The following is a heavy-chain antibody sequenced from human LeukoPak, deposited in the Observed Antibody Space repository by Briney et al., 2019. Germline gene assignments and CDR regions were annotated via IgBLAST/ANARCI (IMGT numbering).Heavy chain of an antibody. CDR3: AKDMRVRAVAGIFDY. V-gene: IGHV3-9*01. J-gene: IGHJ4*02. CDR2: ISWNSGSI. D-gene: IGHD6-19*01. Sequence: GGSLRLSCAASGFTFDDYAMHWVRQAPGKGLEWVSGISWNSGSIGYADSVKGRFTISRDNAKNSLYLQMNSLRAEDTASYYCAKDMRVRAVAGIFDYWGQGTLVTVSS. CDR1: GFTFDDYA.